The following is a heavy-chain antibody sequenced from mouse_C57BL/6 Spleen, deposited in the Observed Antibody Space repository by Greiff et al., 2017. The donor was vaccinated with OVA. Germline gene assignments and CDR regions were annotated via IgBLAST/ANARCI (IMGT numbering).Heavy chain of an antibody. Sequence: QVQLQQSGAELVKPGASVKMSCKASGYTFTSYWITWVKQRPGQGLEWIGDIYPGSGSTNYNEKFKSKATLTVATSSSTAYMQLTSLTSENSAVYYCARGDYALDYWGQGTSVTVSS. J-gene: IGHJ4*01. CDR2: IYPGSGST. V-gene: IGHV1-55*01. CDR1: GYTFTSYW. CDR3: ARGDYALDY.